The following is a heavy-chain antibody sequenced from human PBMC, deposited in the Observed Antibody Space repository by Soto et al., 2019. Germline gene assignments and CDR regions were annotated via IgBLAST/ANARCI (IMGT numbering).Heavy chain of an antibody. D-gene: IGHD6-6*01. V-gene: IGHV4-59*01. CDR3: ARGRIAARPHWVSYYYYYYMDV. Sequence: TSETLSLTCTVSSGSISSYYWSWIRQPPGKGLEWIGYIYYSGSTNYNPSLKSRVTISVDTSKNQFSLKLSSVTAADTAVYYCARGRIAARPHWVSYYYYYYMDVWGKGTTVTVSS. CDR2: IYYSGST. J-gene: IGHJ6*03. CDR1: SGSISSYY.